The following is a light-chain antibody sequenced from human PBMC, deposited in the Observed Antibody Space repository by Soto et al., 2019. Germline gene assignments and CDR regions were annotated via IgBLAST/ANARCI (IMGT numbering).Light chain of an antibody. Sequence: QPVLTQSPSASASLRASIKLTCTLSSGHSSYAIAWHQQQPEKGPRYLMKLNSDGSHSKRDGIPDRFSGSSSGAERYLTISSLQSEDEADYYFQTWGTGIRVFGGGTKLTVL. CDR3: QTWGTGIRV. V-gene: IGLV4-69*01. CDR1: SGHSSYA. J-gene: IGLJ2*01. CDR2: LNSDGSH.